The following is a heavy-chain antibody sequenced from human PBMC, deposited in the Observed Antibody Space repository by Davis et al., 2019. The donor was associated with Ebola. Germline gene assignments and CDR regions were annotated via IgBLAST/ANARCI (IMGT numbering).Heavy chain of an antibody. CDR2: IDGGDGST. CDR3: AKDRRGYNSAADY. V-gene: IGHV3-23*01. J-gene: IGHJ4*02. CDR1: GFTFNFYV. D-gene: IGHD5-24*01. Sequence: GGSLRLSCAGSGFTFNFYVMSWVRQAPGKGLEWVSAIDGGDGSTYYADSVKGRFTISRDNSKNTLYLQMNRLRADDTAVYYCAKDRRGYNSAADYWGQGTLVTVSS.